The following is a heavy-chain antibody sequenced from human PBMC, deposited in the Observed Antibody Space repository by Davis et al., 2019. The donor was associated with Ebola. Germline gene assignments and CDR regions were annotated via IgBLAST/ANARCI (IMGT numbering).Heavy chain of an antibody. V-gene: IGHV5-51*01. CDR1: GYSFTSYW. J-gene: IGHJ5*02. CDR2: IYPGDSYT. Sequence: KVSCKGSGYSFTSYWIAWVRQMPGKGLEWMGIIYPGDSYTRYSPSFQGQVTISADKSISTAYLQWSSLKASDTAMLSCARLGYCSGGSCTNWFEPWSQGTLVTVSS. CDR3: ARLGYCSGGSCTNWFEP. D-gene: IGHD2-15*01.